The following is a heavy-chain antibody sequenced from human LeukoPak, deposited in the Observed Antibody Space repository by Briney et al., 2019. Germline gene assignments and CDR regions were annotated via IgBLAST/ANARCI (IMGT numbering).Heavy chain of an antibody. CDR2: ISGSGGST. CDR3: AKYQYSSSWYGYDY. V-gene: IGHV3-23*01. J-gene: IGHJ4*02. Sequence: GGSLRLSCAASGFTFSSHAMSWVRQAPGKGLEWVSAISGSGGSTYYADSVKGQFTISRDNSKNTLYLQMNSLRAEDTAVYYCAKYQYSSSWYGYDYWGQRTLVTVSS. D-gene: IGHD6-13*01. CDR1: GFTFSSHA.